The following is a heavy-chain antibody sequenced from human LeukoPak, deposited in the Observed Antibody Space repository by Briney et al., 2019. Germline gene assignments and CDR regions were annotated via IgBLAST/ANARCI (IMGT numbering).Heavy chain of an antibody. J-gene: IGHJ5*02. CDR3: ARDLYYDSSGYSP. CDR2: ISYDGSNK. CDR1: GFTFSSYG. D-gene: IGHD3-22*01. Sequence: GGSLRLSCAASGFTFSSYGMHWVRQAPGKGLEWVAVISYDGSNKYYADSVKGRFTISRDNSKNTLYLQMNSLRAEDTAVYYCARDLYYDSSGYSPWGQGTLVTVSS. V-gene: IGHV3-30*03.